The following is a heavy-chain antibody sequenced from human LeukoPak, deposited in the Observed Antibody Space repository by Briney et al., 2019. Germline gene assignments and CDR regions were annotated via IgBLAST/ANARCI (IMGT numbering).Heavy chain of an antibody. Sequence: PGGSLRLSCAASGFTFSSYGMHWVRQAPGKGLEGVAVIGYDGSNKYYADSVKGRFTISRDNSKNTLYLQMNSLRAEDTAVYYCARDDYDSSGYPGYWGQGTLVTVSS. CDR1: GFTFSSYG. D-gene: IGHD3-22*01. CDR2: IGYDGSNK. J-gene: IGHJ4*02. V-gene: IGHV3-33*01. CDR3: ARDDYDSSGYPGY.